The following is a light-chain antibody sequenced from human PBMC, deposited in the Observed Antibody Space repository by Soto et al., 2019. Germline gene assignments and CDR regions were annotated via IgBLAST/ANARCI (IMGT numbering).Light chain of an antibody. CDR1: SNDVGGYNY. V-gene: IGLV2-14*01. Sequence: QSPLTQPASVSGSPGQSITISCTGTSNDVGGYNYVSWYQQHLGKAPKLMIYEVSNRPSGISNRFSGSKSGNAASLTISGLQAEDEADYYCSSYTTSSTDGFGTGTKVTVL. CDR2: EVS. CDR3: SSYTTSSTDG. J-gene: IGLJ1*01.